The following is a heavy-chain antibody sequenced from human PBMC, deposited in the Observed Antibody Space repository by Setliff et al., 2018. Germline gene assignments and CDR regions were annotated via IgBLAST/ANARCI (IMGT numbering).Heavy chain of an antibody. Sequence: GESLKISCKGSGYSFTGYWISWVRQMPGKGLEWMGKIDPSDSYTNYSPSFQGHVTISADKSITTTYLQWSSLKASDTAMYYCARHAGSLPYYYYNGMDVWGQGTTVTVSS. J-gene: IGHJ6*02. CDR2: IDPSDSYT. D-gene: IGHD3-10*01. CDR3: ARHAGSLPYYYYNGMDV. CDR1: GYSFTGYW. V-gene: IGHV5-10-1*01.